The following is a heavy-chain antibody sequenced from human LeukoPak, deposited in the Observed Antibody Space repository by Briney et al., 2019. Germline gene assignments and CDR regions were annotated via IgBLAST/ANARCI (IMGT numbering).Heavy chain of an antibody. D-gene: IGHD5-18*01. CDR2: ISYDGSNK. CDR3: AKEVDTAMTNPLYMDV. Sequence: GGSLRLSCAASGFTFSSYGMHWVRQAPGKGLEWVAVISYDGSNKYYADSVKGRFTISRDNSKNTLYLQMNSLRAEDTAVYYCAKEVDTAMTNPLYMDVWGQGTTVTVSS. V-gene: IGHV3-30*18. J-gene: IGHJ6*02. CDR1: GFTFSSYG.